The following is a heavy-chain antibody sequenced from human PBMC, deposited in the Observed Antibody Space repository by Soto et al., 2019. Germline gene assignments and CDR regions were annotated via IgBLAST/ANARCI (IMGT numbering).Heavy chain of an antibody. Sequence: ASVKVSCKASGYTFTGYYMHWVRQAPGQGLEWMGWINPNSGGTNYAQKFQGWVTMTRDTSISTAYMELSRLRSDDTAVYYCARVAGDSYGPGRYYYGMDGWGQGTTVTVSS. D-gene: IGHD5-18*01. J-gene: IGHJ6*02. CDR3: ARVAGDSYGPGRYYYGMDG. CDR1: GYTFTGYY. CDR2: INPNSGGT. V-gene: IGHV1-2*04.